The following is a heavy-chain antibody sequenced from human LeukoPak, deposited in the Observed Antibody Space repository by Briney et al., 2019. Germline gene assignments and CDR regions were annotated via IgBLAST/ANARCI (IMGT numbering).Heavy chain of an antibody. J-gene: IGHJ5*02. CDR2: ISYDGSNK. V-gene: IGHV3-30*03. D-gene: IGHD2-2*01. CDR3: ARIFNCSSTSRYPWFDP. Sequence: GGSLRLSCAASGFTFSSYGMHWVRQAPGKGLEWVAVISYDGSNKYYADSVKGRFTISRDNSKNTLYLQMNSLRAEDTAVYYCARIFNCSSTSRYPWFDPWGQGTLVTVSS. CDR1: GFTFSSYG.